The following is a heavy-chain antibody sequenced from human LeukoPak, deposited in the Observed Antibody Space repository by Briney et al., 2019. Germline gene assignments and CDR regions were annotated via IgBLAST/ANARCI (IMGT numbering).Heavy chain of an antibody. V-gene: IGHV5-51*01. CDR3: ARRPAGPQHPFDY. J-gene: IGHJ4*02. CDR1: GYSFTCYW. Sequence: GESLKISCKGSGYSFTCYWIGWVRQMPGQGLEWMGIIYVGDSDTRYSPSYQGQVTISDDKSISTAYLQWSSLKASDTAMYYCARRPAGPQHPFDYWGQGTLVTVSS. CDR2: IYVGDSDT.